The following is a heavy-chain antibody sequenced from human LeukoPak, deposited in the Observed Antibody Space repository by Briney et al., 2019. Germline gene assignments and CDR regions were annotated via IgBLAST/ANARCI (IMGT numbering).Heavy chain of an antibody. CDR3: AKETQFGGVIVTNFDY. CDR2: ITGSGRST. D-gene: IGHD3-16*02. Sequence: GGSLRLSCAASGFTFSSYAMSWVRLVPGKGLEWVSAITGSGRSTYYADSAKGRFTISRDNSKNTLYLQMNSLRAEDTAVYYCAKETQFGGVIVTNFDYWGQGTLVTVSS. V-gene: IGHV3-23*01. J-gene: IGHJ4*02. CDR1: GFTFSSYA.